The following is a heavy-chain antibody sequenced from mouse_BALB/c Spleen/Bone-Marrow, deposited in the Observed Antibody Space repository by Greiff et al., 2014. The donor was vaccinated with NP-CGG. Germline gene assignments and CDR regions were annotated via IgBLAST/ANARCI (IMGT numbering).Heavy chain of an antibody. CDR2: IFPSSGFT. CDR1: GYTFTSYW. V-gene: IGHV1S26*01. D-gene: IGHD3-3*01. Sequence: VQLVESGAELVKPGASVKMSCKASGYTFTSYWINWVKQRPGQGLEWIGYIFPSSGFTNYNQKFKDKATLTADKSSSTAYMQLSSLTSEDSTVYYCARGWGDWYFDYWGQGTTLTVSS. J-gene: IGHJ2*01. CDR3: ARGWGDWYFDY.